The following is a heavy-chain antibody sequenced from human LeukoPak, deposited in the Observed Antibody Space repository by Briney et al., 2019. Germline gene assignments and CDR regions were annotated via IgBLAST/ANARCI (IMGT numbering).Heavy chain of an antibody. D-gene: IGHD4-11*01. CDR2: ISSTSGSTI. CDR3: ARDRGYSSFDY. CDR1: GFTFSSYE. J-gene: IGHJ4*02. V-gene: IGHV3-48*03. Sequence: GGSLRLSCAASGFTFSSYEMNWVRQAPGKGLEWVSYISSTSGSTIYYADSVKGRFTISRDNAKTSVSLQMNSLRAEDTAVYYCARDRGYSSFDYWGQGTLVTVSS.